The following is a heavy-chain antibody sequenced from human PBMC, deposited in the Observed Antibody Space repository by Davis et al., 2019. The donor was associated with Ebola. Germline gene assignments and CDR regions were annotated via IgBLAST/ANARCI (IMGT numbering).Heavy chain of an antibody. CDR3: AREAVWRFDP. Sequence: PSGSLTLSCAASGFTFSSHWMSWVRQPPGKGLEWVANIRQDGSEKHYVDPVKGRFTISRDNAKNSLYLQKNSLRAEDTAVYYCAREAVWRFDPWGQGTLVTVSS. CDR1: GFTFSSHW. J-gene: IGHJ5*02. CDR2: IRQDGSEK. D-gene: IGHD3-16*01. V-gene: IGHV3-7*03.